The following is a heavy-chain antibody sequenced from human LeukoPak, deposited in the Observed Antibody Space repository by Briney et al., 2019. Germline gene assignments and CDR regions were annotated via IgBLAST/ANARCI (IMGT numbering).Heavy chain of an antibody. D-gene: IGHD5-18*01. CDR3: TKGTIWLPFDY. Sequence: EGSLRLSCAASGFTFSTYAMSWARQAPGKGLEWVSAISGSGGSTYYADSVKGRFTISRDNSKDTLYLQMNSLRAEDTAVYYCTKGTIWLPFDYWGQGTLVTVSS. V-gene: IGHV3-23*01. J-gene: IGHJ4*02. CDR2: ISGSGGST. CDR1: GFTFSTYA.